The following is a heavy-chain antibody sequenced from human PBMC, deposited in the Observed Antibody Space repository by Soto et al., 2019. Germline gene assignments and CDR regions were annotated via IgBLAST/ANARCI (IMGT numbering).Heavy chain of an antibody. CDR3: ARSTTYYYDSSGKQGAFDI. J-gene: IGHJ3*02. CDR1: GYTFTSYG. Sequence: ASVKVSCKASGYTFTSYGISWVRQAPGQGLEWMGWISAYNGNTNYAQKLQGRVTMTTDTSTSTAYMELRSLRSGDTAVYYCARSTTYYYDSSGKQGAFDIWGQGTMVTVSS. V-gene: IGHV1-18*01. CDR2: ISAYNGNT. D-gene: IGHD3-22*01.